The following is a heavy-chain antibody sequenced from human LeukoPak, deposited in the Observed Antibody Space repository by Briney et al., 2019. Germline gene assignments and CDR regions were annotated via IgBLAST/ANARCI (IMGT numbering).Heavy chain of an antibody. CDR2: INPNSGGT. CDR3: ARYFGTGSGYDLDY. Sequence: GASVTVSCKASGYTFTGYYMHWVRQAPGQGLEWMGWINPNSGGTNYAQKFQGRVTMTRDTSISTAYMELSRLRSDDTAVYYCARYFGTGSGYDLDYWGQGTLVTVSS. D-gene: IGHD5-12*01. J-gene: IGHJ4*02. V-gene: IGHV1-2*02. CDR1: GYTFTGYY.